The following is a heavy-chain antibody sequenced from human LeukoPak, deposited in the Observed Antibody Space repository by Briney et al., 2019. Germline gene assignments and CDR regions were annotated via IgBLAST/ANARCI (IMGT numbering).Heavy chain of an antibody. J-gene: IGHJ4*02. CDR3: ARVAGFYDFWSGYSATTPTSSYYFDY. V-gene: IGHV4-31*03. CDR2: IYYSGST. CDR1: GGSISSGGYY. Sequence: SETLSLTCTVSGGSISSGGYYWSWIRQHPGKGLEWIGYIYYSGSTYYNPSLKSRVTISVDTSKNQFSLKLSSVTAADTAVYYCARVAGFYDFWSGYSATTPTSSYYFDYWGQGTLVTVSS. D-gene: IGHD3-3*01.